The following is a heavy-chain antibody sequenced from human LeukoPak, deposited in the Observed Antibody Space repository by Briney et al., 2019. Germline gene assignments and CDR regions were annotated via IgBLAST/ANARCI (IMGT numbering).Heavy chain of an antibody. CDR2: MFYSGST. Sequence: PSETLSLTCTVSGGSIYTSTYWGWIRQPPGKGLEWIGSMFYSGSTFYNPSLKSRVTISVDTSKNQFSLHLSSVTAADTAVYYCARLPQGYCSGGSCDYWGQGTLVTVSS. CDR1: GGSIYTSTY. CDR3: ARLPQGYCSGGSCDY. V-gene: IGHV4-39*01. J-gene: IGHJ4*02. D-gene: IGHD2-15*01.